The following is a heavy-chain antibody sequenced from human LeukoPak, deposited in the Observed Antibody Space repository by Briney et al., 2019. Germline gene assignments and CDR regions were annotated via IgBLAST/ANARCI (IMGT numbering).Heavy chain of an antibody. V-gene: IGHV4-61*01. CDR2: IYYTGST. CDR1: GGSVSSGSYC. Sequence: SETLSLTCSVSGGSVSSGSYCWSCIRQPPGKGLEWIGCIYYTGSTNYNPSLKSRVTISVDTSKNQFSLNLSSVTAADTAVYHCARAYNWNALDYWGQGSQVTVSS. D-gene: IGHD1-1*01. CDR3: ARAYNWNALDY. J-gene: IGHJ4*02.